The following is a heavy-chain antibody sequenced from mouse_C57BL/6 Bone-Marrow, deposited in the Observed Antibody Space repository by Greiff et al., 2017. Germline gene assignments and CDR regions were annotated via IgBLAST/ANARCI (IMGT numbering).Heavy chain of an antibody. J-gene: IGHJ2*01. D-gene: IGHD4-1*01. CDR2: IDPETGGT. V-gene: IGHV1-15*01. CDR3: TGSMGREDYFDY. CDR1: GYTFTDYE. Sequence: QVQLQQSGAELVRPGASVTLSCKASGYTFTDYEMHWVKQTPVHGLEWIGAIDPETGGTAYNQKFKGKAILTADKSSSTAYMELRSLTSEDSAVYYCTGSMGREDYFDYWGQGTTLTVSS.